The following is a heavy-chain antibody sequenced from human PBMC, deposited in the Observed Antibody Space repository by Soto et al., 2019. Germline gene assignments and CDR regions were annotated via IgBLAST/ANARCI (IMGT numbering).Heavy chain of an antibody. Sequence: SQTLSLTCAISGDSVSSNSDAWHWIRQSPSRGLEWQGRTYYRSKWYNDYAVSVKSRITINPDTSKKQFYLQLNSVTPDDTAVYYCARGSSGWYYLDYWGQGTLVTVSS. CDR2: TYYRSKWYN. D-gene: IGHD6-19*01. V-gene: IGHV6-1*01. CDR3: ARGSSGWYYLDY. CDR1: GDSVSSNSDA. J-gene: IGHJ4*02.